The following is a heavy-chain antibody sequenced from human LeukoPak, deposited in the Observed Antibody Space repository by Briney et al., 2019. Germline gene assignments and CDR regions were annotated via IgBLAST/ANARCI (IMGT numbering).Heavy chain of an antibody. CDR3: ASWYSGNYF. CDR2: LNDDGST. Sequence: GVSLRISCVVSGFIVSRNYMTWVRHAPLKRLEWVSVLNDDGSTYKSDSVKGRFNISRDRSKKTLYLQMSSMRVDDTAVYYCASWYSGNYFWGQGALVTVS. D-gene: IGHD1-26*01. CDR1: GFIVSRNY. V-gene: IGHV3-53*01. J-gene: IGHJ4*02.